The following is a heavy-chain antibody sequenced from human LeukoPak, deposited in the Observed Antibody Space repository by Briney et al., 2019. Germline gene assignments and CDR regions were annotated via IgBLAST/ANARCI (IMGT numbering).Heavy chain of an antibody. CDR2: IYNSGST. J-gene: IGHJ4*02. V-gene: IGHV4-59*01. CDR1: GVSISIYY. Sequence: PSETLSLTCTVSGVSISIYYWSWVRQPPGKGLEWIGYIYNSGSTIYNPSLKSRATISADTSKNQFSLQLSSVTAADTVVYYCVRDRELNYWGQGTLVTVSS. CDR3: VRDRELNY. D-gene: IGHD1-7*01.